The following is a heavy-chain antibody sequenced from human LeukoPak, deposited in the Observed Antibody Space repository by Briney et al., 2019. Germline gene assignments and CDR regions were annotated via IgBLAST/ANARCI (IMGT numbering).Heavy chain of an antibody. CDR3: ARGVHPDDWNPFDY. V-gene: IGHV1-8*01. CDR2: MNPNSGNT. D-gene: IGHD1-1*01. CDR1: GYTFTSYD. Sequence: ASVKVSCKASGYTFTSYDINWVRQATGQGLEWMGWMNPNSGNTGYAQKFQGRVTMTRNTSISTAYMELSSLRSEDTAVYYCARGVHPDDWNPFDYWGQGTLVTVSS. J-gene: IGHJ4*02.